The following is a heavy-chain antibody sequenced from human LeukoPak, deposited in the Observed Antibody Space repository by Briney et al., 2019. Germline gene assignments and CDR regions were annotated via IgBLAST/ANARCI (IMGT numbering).Heavy chain of an antibody. D-gene: IGHD3-16*01. Sequence: ASVKVSCKASRYSFTSYYIHWVRQAPGQGLEWMGIINPSDGDTLYAQMFKGRVTLTRDTSTSTIYMELSSLKSEDTAVYFCARDQGRAADYVWGRYFDYWGQGALVTVSS. CDR3: ARDQGRAADYVWGRYFDY. CDR1: RYSFTSYY. CDR2: INPSDGDT. J-gene: IGHJ4*02. V-gene: IGHV1-46*01.